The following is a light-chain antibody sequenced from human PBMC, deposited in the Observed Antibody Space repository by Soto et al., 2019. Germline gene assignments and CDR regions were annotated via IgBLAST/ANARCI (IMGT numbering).Light chain of an antibody. CDR1: QSVSSN. CDR3: QQYNSWPPT. CDR2: GTS. Sequence: EIVMTQSPATLSVSPGERATLSCRASQSVSSNLAWYQQKPGQAPRLLIYGTSTRATGIPARFSGSGSGTEFTLNISSLQSEDFVVYYCQQYNSWPPTFGQGTKLEIK. V-gene: IGKV3-15*01. J-gene: IGKJ2*01.